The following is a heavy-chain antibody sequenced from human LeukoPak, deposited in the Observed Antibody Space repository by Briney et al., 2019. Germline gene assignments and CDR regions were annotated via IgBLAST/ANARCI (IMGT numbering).Heavy chain of an antibody. CDR3: ARRSVVTAINFDAFDF. D-gene: IGHD2-21*02. V-gene: IGHV4-59*08. Sequence: SETLSLTCTVSGGSISTYYWSWIRQPPGKGLQWIGYIYYTGSTNYNPSPKSRVTISLDTSKNQFSLKLNSVTAADTAVYYCARRSVVTAINFDAFDFWGQGTMVTVSS. CDR1: GGSISTYY. CDR2: IYYTGST. J-gene: IGHJ3*01.